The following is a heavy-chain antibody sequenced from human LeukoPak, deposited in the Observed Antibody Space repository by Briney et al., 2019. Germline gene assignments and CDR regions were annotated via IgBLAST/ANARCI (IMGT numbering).Heavy chain of an antibody. Sequence: GGSLRLSCAASGFTFSSYAMSWVRQAPGKALEWVSAISAGGSSTYYADSVKGQFTISRDNSKHTLYLQMNSLRAEDTAVYYCATRNGVVPVEDYWGQGTLVTVSS. CDR1: GFTFSSYA. V-gene: IGHV3-23*01. D-gene: IGHD2-2*01. CDR2: ISAGGSST. J-gene: IGHJ4*02. CDR3: ATRNGVVPVEDY.